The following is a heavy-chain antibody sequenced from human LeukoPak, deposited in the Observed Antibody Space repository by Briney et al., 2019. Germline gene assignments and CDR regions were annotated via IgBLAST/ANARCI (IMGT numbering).Heavy chain of an antibody. CDR2: ISYDGGNK. D-gene: IGHD1-1*01. CDR1: GFTFSNYA. V-gene: IGHV3-30*18. CDR3: AKVTVATADNYYYFGMDV. J-gene: IGHJ6*02. Sequence: PGRSLRLSCAASGFTFSNYAMHWVRQAPGKGLEWAAVISYDGGNKYYADSVKGRFTISRDNSKNTLYLQMNSLRGEDTAVYYCAKVTVATADNYYYFGMDVWGQGTTVTVSS.